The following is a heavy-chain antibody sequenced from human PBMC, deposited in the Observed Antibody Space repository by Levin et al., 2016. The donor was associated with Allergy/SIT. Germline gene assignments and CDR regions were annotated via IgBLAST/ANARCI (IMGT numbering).Heavy chain of an antibody. J-gene: IGHJ4*02. D-gene: IGHD2-2*01. CDR2: ISGSGGST. CDR3: AKSLVVVVPAASFDY. Sequence: WIRQPPGKGLEWVSAISGSGGSTYYADSVKGRFTISRDNSKNTLYLQMNSLRAEDTAVYYCAKSLVVVVPAASFDYWGQGTLVTVSS. V-gene: IGHV3-23*01.